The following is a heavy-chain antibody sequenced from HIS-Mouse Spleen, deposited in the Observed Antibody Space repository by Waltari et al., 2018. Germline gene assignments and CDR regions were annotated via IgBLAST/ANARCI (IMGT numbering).Heavy chain of an antibody. D-gene: IGHD6-13*01. CDR3: AREIPYSSSWYDWYFDL. V-gene: IGHV4-39*07. Sequence: QLQLQESGPGLVKPSETLSLTCTVSGGSISSSSYYWGWIRQPPRKGLEWSGRIYYSGSTYYNPSLKSRVTISVDTSKNQFSLKLSSVTAADTAVYYCAREIPYSSSWYDWYFDLWGRGTLVTVSS. J-gene: IGHJ2*01. CDR2: IYYSGST. CDR1: GGSISSSSYY.